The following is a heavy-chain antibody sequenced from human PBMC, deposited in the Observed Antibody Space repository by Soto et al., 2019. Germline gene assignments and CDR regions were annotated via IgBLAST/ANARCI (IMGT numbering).Heavy chain of an antibody. J-gene: IGHJ4*02. CDR1: GGSISSYY. CDR2: IYYSGST. V-gene: IGHV4-59*08. D-gene: IGHD2-21*02. Sequence: SETLSLTCTVAGGSISSYYWSWIRQPPGKGLEWIGYIYYSGSTSYNHSLKSRVTISVDTSKNQFSLKLSSVTAADTAVYYCAKHLPYCGGDCYSLDFWGQGTLVTV. CDR3: AKHLPYCGGDCYSLDF.